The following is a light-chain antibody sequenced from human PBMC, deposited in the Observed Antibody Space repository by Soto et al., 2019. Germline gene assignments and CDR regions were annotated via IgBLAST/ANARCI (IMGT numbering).Light chain of an antibody. CDR2: GTS. V-gene: IGKV3-20*01. CDR3: QRYGSSPLYA. Sequence: EIVMTQSPATLSVSPGERATLSCRASQSVSSNLAWYQQKPGLAPRLLIHGTSNRATGIPDRFSGSGSGTDFTLTISALEPEDFAVYYCQRYGSSPLYAFGQGTKLEI. J-gene: IGKJ2*01. CDR1: QSVSSN.